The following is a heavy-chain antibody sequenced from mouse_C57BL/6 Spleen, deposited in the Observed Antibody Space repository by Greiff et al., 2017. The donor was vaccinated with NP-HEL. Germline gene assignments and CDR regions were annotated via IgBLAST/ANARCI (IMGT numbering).Heavy chain of an antibody. CDR1: GFTFSDYY. CDR3: ARGARSRGYFDV. J-gene: IGHJ1*03. Sequence: EVKVVESEGGLVQPGSSMKLSCTASGFTFSDYYMAWVRQVPEKGLEWVANINYDGSSTYYLDSLKSRFIISRDNAKNILYLQMSSLKSEDTATYYCARGARSRGYFDVWGTGTTVTVSS. CDR2: INYDGSST. D-gene: IGHD1-1*01. V-gene: IGHV5-16*01.